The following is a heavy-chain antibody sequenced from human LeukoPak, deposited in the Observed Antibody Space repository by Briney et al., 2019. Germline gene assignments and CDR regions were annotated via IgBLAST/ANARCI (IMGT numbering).Heavy chain of an antibody. J-gene: IGHJ4*02. V-gene: IGHV5-51*01. Sequence: GESLQISCKGSGYRFTSYWIGWVRQLPGKGLEWVGIIYPGDSDTRYSPSFQGQVTISADKSISTTYLQWSRLKASDTAMYYCARQNVGYSYGTFDFWGQGTLVTVSS. CDR3: ARQNVGYSYGTFDF. CDR1: GYRFTSYW. D-gene: IGHD5-18*01. CDR2: IYPGDSDT.